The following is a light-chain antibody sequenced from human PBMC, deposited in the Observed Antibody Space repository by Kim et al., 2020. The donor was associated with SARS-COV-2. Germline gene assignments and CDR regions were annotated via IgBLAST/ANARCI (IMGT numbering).Light chain of an antibody. CDR3: TSYAGNNNLV. V-gene: IGLV2-8*01. Sequence: QSVTISCTGTSGDVGGYNYVAWYQQHPGKAPKLIIYEVNKRPSGVSDRFSGSKSGNTASLTVSGLQAEDEADYYCTSYAGNNNLVFGGGTQLTVL. CDR2: EVN. CDR1: SGDVGGYNY. J-gene: IGLJ3*02.